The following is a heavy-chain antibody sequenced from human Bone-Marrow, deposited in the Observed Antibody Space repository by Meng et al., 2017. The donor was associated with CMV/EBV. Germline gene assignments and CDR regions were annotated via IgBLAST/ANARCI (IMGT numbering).Heavy chain of an antibody. CDR3: EKAVSGSYYGGDN. CDR1: GFTFSSYG. Sequence: GESLKISCAASGFTFSSYGMHWVRQAPGKGLEWVAVIWYDGSNKYYADSVKGRFTISRDNSKNTLYLQMNSLRAEDTAGYYCEKAVSGSYYGGDNWGQGTLVTVSS. V-gene: IGHV3-33*06. J-gene: IGHJ4*02. CDR2: IWYDGSNK. D-gene: IGHD1-26*01.